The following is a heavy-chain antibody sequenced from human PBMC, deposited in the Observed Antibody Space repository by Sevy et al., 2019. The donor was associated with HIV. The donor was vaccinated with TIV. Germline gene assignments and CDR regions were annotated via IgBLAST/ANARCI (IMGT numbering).Heavy chain of an antibody. CDR1: GFTFSSYA. CDR3: ARDLVVVPATLSGYYYGMDV. D-gene: IGHD2-2*01. V-gene: IGHV3-30-3*01. Sequence: GGSLRLSCAASGFTFSSYAMHWVRQAPGKGLEWVAVISYDGSNKYYADSVKGGFTISRENSKNTLYLRMNSLRAEDTAVYYCARDLVVVPATLSGYYYGMDVWGQGTTVTVSS. J-gene: IGHJ6*02. CDR2: ISYDGSNK.